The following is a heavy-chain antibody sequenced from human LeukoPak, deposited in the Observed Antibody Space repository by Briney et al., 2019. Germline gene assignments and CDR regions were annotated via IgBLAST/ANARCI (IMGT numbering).Heavy chain of an antibody. D-gene: IGHD1-26*01. CDR1: GGSFSGYY. V-gene: IGHV4-59*01. CDR3: ARGLGAYDAFNI. J-gene: IGHJ3*02. CDR2: IYYSGST. Sequence: SETLSLTCAVYGGSFSGYYWSWIRQPPGKGLEWIGYIYYSGSTNYNPSLKSRVTISVDTSKNQFSLKLSSVTAADTAVYYCARGLGAYDAFNIWGQGTMVTVSS.